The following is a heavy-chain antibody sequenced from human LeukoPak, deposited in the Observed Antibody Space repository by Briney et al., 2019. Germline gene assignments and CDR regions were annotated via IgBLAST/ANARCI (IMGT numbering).Heavy chain of an antibody. CDR1: GGSISPYY. D-gene: IGHD2-2*01. J-gene: IGHJ4*02. V-gene: IGHV4-59*01. Sequence: SETLSLTCTVSGGSISPYYWSWIRQPPGKGLEWIGYIFYSGSTNYNPSLKSRVTISVDTSKNQFSLKLTSATPADTAVYYCARARVPYAYYFDYWGQGILVTVSS. CDR2: IFYSGST. CDR3: ARARVPYAYYFDY.